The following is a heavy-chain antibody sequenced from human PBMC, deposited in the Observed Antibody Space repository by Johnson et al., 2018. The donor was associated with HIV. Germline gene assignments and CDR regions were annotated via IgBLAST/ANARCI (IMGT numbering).Heavy chain of an antibody. CDR2: DGSRT. J-gene: IGHJ3*02. V-gene: IGHV3-74*03. Sequence: DGSRTTYADSVRGRFTISRDNAKYTVDLQMNSLRVEDTAVYYCAKVDRGSGWDDAFDIWGQGTMVTVSS. CDR3: AKVDRGSGWDDAFDI. D-gene: IGHD6-19*01.